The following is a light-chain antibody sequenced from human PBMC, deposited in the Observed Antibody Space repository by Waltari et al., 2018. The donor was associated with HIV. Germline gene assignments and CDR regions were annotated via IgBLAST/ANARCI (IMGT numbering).Light chain of an antibody. V-gene: IGLV1-47*01. CDR2: KDN. CDR1: SSNIERNY. CDR3: AVWDESLDGWL. Sequence: QSELTQSPSASGTPGQRITISCSGSSSNIERNYVYWYKQFPGATPKVLIDKDNGRPSGVPDRISCSKSGTSASLRISGLRSDDEADYYCAVWDESLDGWLFGGGTKLTVL. J-gene: IGLJ3*02.